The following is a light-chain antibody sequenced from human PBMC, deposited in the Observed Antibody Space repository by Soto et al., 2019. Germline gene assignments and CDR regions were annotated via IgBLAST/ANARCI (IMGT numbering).Light chain of an antibody. V-gene: IGKV3-11*01. Sequence: EIVLTQSPATLSLSPGERATLSCTASQSVSSYLAWYQQKPGQAPRLLIYDASNRATGIPARFSGSGSGTDFTLTISSLEPEDFAVYYCQQRSNWPPIPFGQGTRLEIK. CDR2: DAS. CDR3: QQRSNWPPIP. J-gene: IGKJ5*01. CDR1: QSVSSY.